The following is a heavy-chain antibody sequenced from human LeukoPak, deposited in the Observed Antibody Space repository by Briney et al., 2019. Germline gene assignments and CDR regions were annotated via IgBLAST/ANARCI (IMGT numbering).Heavy chain of an antibody. CDR3: TRAANSSGYDVLDI. Sequence: PGESMKISCKGSGYRFTSYWIGWVRQKPGKGLEWMGIIYPGDSDTRYSQSFQGQVTISVDRSINTAYLQWSSLKASDIAMYYCTRAANSSGYDVLDIWGQGTIVTVSS. V-gene: IGHV5-51*01. J-gene: IGHJ3*02. D-gene: IGHD3-22*01. CDR2: IYPGDSDT. CDR1: GYRFTSYW.